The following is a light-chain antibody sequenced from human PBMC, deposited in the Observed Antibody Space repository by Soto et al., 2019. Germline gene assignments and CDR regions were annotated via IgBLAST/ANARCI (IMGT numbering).Light chain of an antibody. V-gene: IGKV1-39*01. CDR3: QQTYSFPYT. J-gene: IGKJ2*01. CDR2: TAS. Sequence: DLQLTQSPLSLSASVGDGVSITCRAGQNIDSYLNWYQQKPGKAPSLVIYTASRLQSGVPSRFSGRRSGTDFTLTISSLHPEDFATYYCQQTYSFPYTFGLGTRLDLK. CDR1: QNIDSY.